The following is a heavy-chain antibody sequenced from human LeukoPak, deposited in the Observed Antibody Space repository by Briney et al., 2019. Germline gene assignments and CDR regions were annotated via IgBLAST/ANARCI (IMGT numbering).Heavy chain of an antibody. V-gene: IGHV3-23*05. D-gene: IGHD4-11*01. Sequence: GGSLRLSCVASGFTFSDYAMNWVRQAPGKGLEWVSTFKTKYNQVYYAESVRGRFTISTDNSKKTVYLQMNSLRAEDTALYYCARSVPDYTRFDYWGQGALVTVSS. CDR1: GFTFSDYA. CDR3: ARSVPDYTRFDY. J-gene: IGHJ4*02. CDR2: FKTKYNQV.